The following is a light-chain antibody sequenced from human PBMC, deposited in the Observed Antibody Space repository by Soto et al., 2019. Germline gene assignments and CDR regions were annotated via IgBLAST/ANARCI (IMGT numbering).Light chain of an antibody. CDR1: QSISSY. CDR2: AAS. V-gene: IGKV1-39*01. CDR3: QQSYSTLLS. Sequence: DIQMTQSPSSLSASVGDRVTITCRTSQSISSYLNWYQQKPGKVPKLLIYAASILQSGVPSRFSGSGSGTDFTLTISSLQPEDFVTYYCQQSYSTLLSFGGGTKVEIK. J-gene: IGKJ4*01.